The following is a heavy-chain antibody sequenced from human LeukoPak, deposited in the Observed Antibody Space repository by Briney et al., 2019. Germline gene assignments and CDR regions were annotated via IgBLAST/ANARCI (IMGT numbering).Heavy chain of an antibody. CDR3: ARGHSSGWPTDY. CDR2: IYYSGST. J-gene: IGHJ4*02. Sequence: SETLSLTCTVSGGSISSYYWSWIRQPPGKGLEWIGYIYYSGSTNYNPSLKSRVTISVDTSKNQFSLKLSSVTAADTAVYYCARGHSSGWPTDYWGQGTLVTVSS. V-gene: IGHV4-59*08. D-gene: IGHD6-19*01. CDR1: GGSISSYY.